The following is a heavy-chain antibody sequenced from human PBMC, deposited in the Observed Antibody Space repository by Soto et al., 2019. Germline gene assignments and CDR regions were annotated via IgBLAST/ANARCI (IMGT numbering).Heavy chain of an antibody. J-gene: IGHJ6*02. CDR3: TTKTGTTVGYSYYYGMDV. CDR1: GFTFSNAW. D-gene: IGHD4-4*01. Sequence: GGSLRLSCAASGFTFSNAWMNWVRQAPGKGLEWVGRIKSKTDGGTTDYAAPVKGRFTISRDDSKNTLYLQMNSLETEDTAVYYCTTKTGTTVGYSYYYGMDVWGQGTTVTVSS. CDR2: IKSKTDGGTT. V-gene: IGHV3-15*07.